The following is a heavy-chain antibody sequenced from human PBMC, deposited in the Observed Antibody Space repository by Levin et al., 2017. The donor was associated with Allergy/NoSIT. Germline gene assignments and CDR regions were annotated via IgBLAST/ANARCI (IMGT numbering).Heavy chain of an antibody. CDR2: INHSGST. D-gene: IGHD1-26*01. CDR3: ARGRSPRDKGAPRDY. V-gene: IGHV4-34*01. CDR1: GGSFSGYY. J-gene: IGHJ4*02. Sequence: SETLSLTCAVYGGSFSGYYWSWIRQPPGKGLEWIGEINHSGSTNYNPSLKSRVTISVDTSKNQFSLKLSSVTAADTAVYYCARGRSPRDKGAPRDYWGQGTLVTVSS.